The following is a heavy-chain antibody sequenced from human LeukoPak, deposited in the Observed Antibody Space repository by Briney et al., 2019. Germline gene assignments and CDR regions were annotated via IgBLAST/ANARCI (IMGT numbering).Heavy chain of an antibody. D-gene: IGHD6-6*01. J-gene: IGHJ6*02. CDR1: GFTVSSNY. CDR3: ARGGSSSSYYFYYGIDV. CDR2: IYSGGST. Sequence: QPGGSLRLSCAASGFTVSSNYMSWVRQAPGKGLEWVSVIYSGGSTYYADSVKGRFTISRDNSKNTLYLQTNSLRAEDTAVYYCARGGSSSSYYFYYGIDVWGQGTTVTVSS. V-gene: IGHV3-53*05.